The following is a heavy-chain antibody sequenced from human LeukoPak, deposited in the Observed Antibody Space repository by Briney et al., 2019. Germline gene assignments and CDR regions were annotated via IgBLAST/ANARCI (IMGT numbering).Heavy chain of an antibody. CDR2: INWSGGST. CDR3: ARGRKIYSNSDFDY. J-gene: IGHJ4*02. Sequence: SGGSLRLSCAASGFIFDDHGMNWVRQASGKGLEWVSGINWSGGSTSYADSVKGRFTISRDNAKNSLYLQMNSLRAEDTALYYCARGRKIYSNSDFDYWGQGTLVTVSS. V-gene: IGHV3-20*04. D-gene: IGHD4-11*01. CDR1: GFIFDDHG.